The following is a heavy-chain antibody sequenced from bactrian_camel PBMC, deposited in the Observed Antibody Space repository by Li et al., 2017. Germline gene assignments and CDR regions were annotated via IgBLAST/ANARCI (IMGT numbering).Heavy chain of an antibody. V-gene: IGHV3S42*01. CDR1: GFTFSIYD. J-gene: IGHJ4*01. CDR3: AADPEWTGCGTDSSQYNY. Sequence: VQLVESGGGLVKPGESLRLSCAASGFTFSIYDMHWVRQAPGKEREGVAAISDGGEPIYLDSVKGRFTISKDNAGTTWYLQMTSLKPEDTAMYYCAADPEWTGCGTDSSQYNYWGQGTQVTVS. D-gene: IGHD3*01. CDR2: ISDGGEP.